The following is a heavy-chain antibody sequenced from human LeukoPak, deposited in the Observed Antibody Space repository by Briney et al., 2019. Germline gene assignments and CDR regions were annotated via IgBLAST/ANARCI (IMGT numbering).Heavy chain of an antibody. CDR1: GFTFSSYS. Sequence: GGSLRLSCAASGFTFSSYSMNWVRQAPGKGLEWVSGISPSGDITYYADSVKGRFTISRDNSKNTVYLQMDSLRVEDAAVYYCAQGFAWIRFDYWGQGTLVTVSS. J-gene: IGHJ4*02. V-gene: IGHV3-23*01. CDR2: ISPSGDIT. CDR3: AQGFAWIRFDY. D-gene: IGHD5-12*01.